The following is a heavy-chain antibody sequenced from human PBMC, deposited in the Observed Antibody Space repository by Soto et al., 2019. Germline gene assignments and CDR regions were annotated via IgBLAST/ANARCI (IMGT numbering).Heavy chain of an antibody. V-gene: IGHV5-51*01. D-gene: IGHD3-9*01. CDR2: IYPGDSAT. CDR1: GYSFTSYW. CDR3: ARLTYYDILDVRRYYGMDV. Sequence: PGESLKISCKGSGYSFTSYWIGWVRQMPGKGPEWMGIIYPGDSATRYSPSLQGQVTISADKSISTAYLQWSSLKASDTAMYYCARLTYYDILDVRRYYGMDVWGQGTTVTVSS. J-gene: IGHJ6*02.